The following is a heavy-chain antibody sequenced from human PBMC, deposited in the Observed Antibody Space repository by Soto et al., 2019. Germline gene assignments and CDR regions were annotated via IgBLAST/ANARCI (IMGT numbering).Heavy chain of an antibody. D-gene: IGHD3-16*01. CDR3: ASLSRITFAGIRKYAFDV. CDR1: GDSIRSYY. V-gene: IGHV4-59*08. J-gene: IGHJ3*01. CDR2: IYYSGST. Sequence: QVQLQESGPGLVKPSETLSLTCTVSGDSIRSYYWRWIRQPPGKGLEWIGYIYYSGSTNYNPSHKGRGPTSVDSSKTQFARKLSSVTAADTAVYYCASLSRITFAGIRKYAFDVWGQGTMVTVSS.